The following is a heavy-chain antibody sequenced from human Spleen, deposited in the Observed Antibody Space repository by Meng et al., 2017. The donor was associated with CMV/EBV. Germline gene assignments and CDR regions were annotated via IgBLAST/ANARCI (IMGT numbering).Heavy chain of an antibody. CDR1: GYTFTGYY. Sequence: ASVKVSCKTSGYTFTGYYLHWVRQAPGQGLEWMGWINPNSGATNFAQKFQGRVTMTRDTSKNQVVLTMTNMDPVDTATYYCAHRRPWGYYFDYWGQGTLVTVSS. V-gene: IGHV1-2*02. D-gene: IGHD3-16*01. CDR3: AHRRPWGYYFDY. J-gene: IGHJ4*02. CDR2: INPNSGAT.